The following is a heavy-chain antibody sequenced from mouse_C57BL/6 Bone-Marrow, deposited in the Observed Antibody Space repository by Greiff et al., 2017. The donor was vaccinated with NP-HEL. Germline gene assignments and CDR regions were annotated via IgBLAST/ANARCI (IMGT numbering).Heavy chain of an antibody. CDR2: INPSSGYT. V-gene: IGHV1-4*01. Sequence: QVQLQQSGAELARPGASVKMSCKASGYTFTSYTMHWVKQRPGQGLEWIGYINPSSGYTKYNQKFKDKATLTADKSSSTAYMQLSSLASEDSAVYYCARWGYLFAYWGQGTLVTVSA. CDR3: ARWGYLFAY. J-gene: IGHJ3*01. D-gene: IGHD2-2*01. CDR1: GYTFTSYT.